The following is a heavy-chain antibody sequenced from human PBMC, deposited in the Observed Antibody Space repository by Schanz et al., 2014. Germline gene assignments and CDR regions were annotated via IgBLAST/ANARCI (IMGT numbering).Heavy chain of an antibody. CDR2: INPSGGST. Sequence: QVQLIQSGAEVKKPGSSVKVSCKASGGTFSSFGINWVRQAPGQGLEWMGMINPSGGSTTYAQKFQGRVTMTRDTSTSTVYMELSSLRSEDTAVYYCARDGVDAAAGGNYWGQGTLVNVSS. D-gene: IGHD6-13*01. CDR3: ARDGVDAAAGGNY. V-gene: IGHV1-46*03. CDR1: GGTFSSFG. J-gene: IGHJ4*02.